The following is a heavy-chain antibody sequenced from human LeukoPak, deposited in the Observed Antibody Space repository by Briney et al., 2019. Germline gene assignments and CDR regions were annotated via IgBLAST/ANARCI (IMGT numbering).Heavy chain of an antibody. V-gene: IGHV3-48*01. CDR2: IDTGTSTI. Sequence: GSLRLSCAASGFTFSTYSMNWVRQAPGKGLEWVSYIDTGTSTIYYADSVKGRFTISKDNAKNSLYPQMNSLRAEDTAVYYCARSKHPGYWGQETLVTVSP. CDR1: GFTFSTYS. J-gene: IGHJ4*02. D-gene: IGHD4-11*01. CDR3: ARSKHPGY.